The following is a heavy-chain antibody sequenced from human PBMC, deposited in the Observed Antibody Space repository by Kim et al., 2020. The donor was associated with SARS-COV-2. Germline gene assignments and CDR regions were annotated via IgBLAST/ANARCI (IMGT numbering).Heavy chain of an antibody. CDR3: AKTRYCSGGSCYLAHDY. CDR2: IYYSGST. CDR1: GGSISSSSYY. D-gene: IGHD2-15*01. Sequence: SETLSLTCTVSGGSISSSSYYWGWIRQPPGKGLEWIGSIYYSGSTYYNPSLKSRVTISVDTSKNQFSLKLSSVTAADTAVYYCAKTRYCSGGSCYLAHDYWGQGTLVTVSS. J-gene: IGHJ4*02. V-gene: IGHV4-39*01.